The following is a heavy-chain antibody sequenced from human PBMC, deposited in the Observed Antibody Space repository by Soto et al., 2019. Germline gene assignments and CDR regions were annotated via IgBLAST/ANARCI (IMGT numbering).Heavy chain of an antibody. CDR2: FDPEDGET. Sequence: ASVKVSCKVSGYTLTELSMHWVRRAPGKGLEWMGGFDPEDGETIYAQKFQGRVTMTEDTSTDTAYMELSSLRSEDTAVYYCATGIAAAGTSYYYYGMDVWGQGTTVTVSS. V-gene: IGHV1-24*01. CDR1: GYTLTELS. CDR3: ATGIAAAGTSYYYYGMDV. D-gene: IGHD6-13*01. J-gene: IGHJ6*02.